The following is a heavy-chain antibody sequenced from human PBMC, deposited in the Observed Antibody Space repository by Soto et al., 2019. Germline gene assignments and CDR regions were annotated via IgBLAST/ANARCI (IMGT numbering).Heavy chain of an antibody. CDR1: GYTFTIYY. D-gene: IGHD3-3*01. CDR2: INPDSGGT. J-gene: IGHJ2*01. CDR3: AREIRSGYYKYWYFDL. V-gene: IGHV1-2*02. Sequence: QVQLVQSGAEMKKPGASVKVSCKASGYTFTIYYMHWVRQAPGQGLEWMGWINPDSGGTKYAQKFQGGVTMTRDTSISTVYMELSRLRSDDTAVYYCAREIRSGYYKYWYFDLWGRGTLVTVSS.